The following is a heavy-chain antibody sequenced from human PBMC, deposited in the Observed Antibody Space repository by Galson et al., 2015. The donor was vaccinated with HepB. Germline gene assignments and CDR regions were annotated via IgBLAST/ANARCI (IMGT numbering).Heavy chain of an antibody. CDR3: ASPRIIAAAGKGGADAFDI. V-gene: IGHV3-33*01. J-gene: IGHJ3*02. Sequence: SLRLSCAASGFTFSSYGMHWVRQAPGKGLEWVAVIWYDGSNKYYADSVKGRFTISRDNSKNTLYLQMNSLRAEDTAVYYCASPRIIAAAGKGGADAFDIWGQGTMVTVSS. CDR2: IWYDGSNK. D-gene: IGHD6-13*01. CDR1: GFTFSSYG.